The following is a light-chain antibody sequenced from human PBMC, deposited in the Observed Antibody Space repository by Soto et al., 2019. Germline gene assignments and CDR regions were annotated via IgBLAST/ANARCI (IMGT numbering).Light chain of an antibody. CDR1: SGHSSYA. CDR3: QTWGTGLRV. J-gene: IGLJ2*01. V-gene: IGLV4-69*01. CDR2: LNSDGSH. Sequence: QSVLTQSPSASASLGASVKLTCTLSSGHSSYAIAWHQQQPEKGPRYLMKLNSDGSHSKGDGIPDRFSGSSSGAERSLTISLLHSEDAAYYHCQTWGTGLRVFGGGTKLTVL.